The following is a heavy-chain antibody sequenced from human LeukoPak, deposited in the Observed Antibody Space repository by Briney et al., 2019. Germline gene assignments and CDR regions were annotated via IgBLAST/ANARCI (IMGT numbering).Heavy chain of an antibody. D-gene: IGHD2-2*01. CDR1: GFTFSSYS. CDR2: ISSSSSYI. Sequence: GGSLRLSCAASGFTFSSYSMNWVRQAPGKGLEWVSSISSSSSYIYYADSVKGRFTISRDNAKNSLYLQMNSLRAEDTAVYYCAREAPWYQLPNWFDPWGQGTLVTVS. V-gene: IGHV3-21*01. J-gene: IGHJ5*02. CDR3: AREAPWYQLPNWFDP.